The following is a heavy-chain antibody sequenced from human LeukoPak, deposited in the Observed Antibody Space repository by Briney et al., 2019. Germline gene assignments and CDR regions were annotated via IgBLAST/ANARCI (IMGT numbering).Heavy chain of an antibody. CDR2: INPSGDST. CDR1: GYTFTSYD. J-gene: IGHJ4*02. Sequence: GASVKVSCKASGYTFTSYDMHWVRQAPGQGLEWMGIINPSGDSTSYAQKFQGRVTMTRDTSTSTVYMGLSSLRSEDTAVYYCASVLYCGADCYSGRYFFDYWGQGTLVTVSS. V-gene: IGHV1-46*01. D-gene: IGHD2-21*02. CDR3: ASVLYCGADCYSGRYFFDY.